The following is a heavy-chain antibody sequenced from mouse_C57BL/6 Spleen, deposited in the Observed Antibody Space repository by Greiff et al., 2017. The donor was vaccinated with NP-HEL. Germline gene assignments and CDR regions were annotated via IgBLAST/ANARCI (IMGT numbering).Heavy chain of an antibody. Sequence: QVTLKVSGPGILQPSQTLSLTCSFSGFSLSTFGMGVGWIRQPTGKGLEWLAHIWWDDDKYYNPALKSPPTISKDTSKNQVFLKIGNVDTADTATYYCARIYYGSSYWYFDVWGTGTTVTVSS. V-gene: IGHV8-8*01. CDR3: ARIYYGSSYWYFDV. CDR2: IWWDDDK. J-gene: IGHJ1*03. D-gene: IGHD1-1*01. CDR1: GFSLSTFGMG.